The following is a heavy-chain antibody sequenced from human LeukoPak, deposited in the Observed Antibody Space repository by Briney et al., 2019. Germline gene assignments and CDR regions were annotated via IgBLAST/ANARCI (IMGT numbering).Heavy chain of an antibody. D-gene: IGHD3-16*02. V-gene: IGHV4-34*01. Sequence: SETLSLTCAVYGGSFSGYYWSWIRQPPGKGLEWIGEINHSGSTNYNPSLKSRGTISVDTSKNQFSLKLSSVTAADTAVYYCARGHGMITFGGVIAPFHYWGQGTLVTVSS. CDR1: GGSFSGYY. CDR3: ARGHGMITFGGVIAPFHY. CDR2: INHSGST. J-gene: IGHJ4*02.